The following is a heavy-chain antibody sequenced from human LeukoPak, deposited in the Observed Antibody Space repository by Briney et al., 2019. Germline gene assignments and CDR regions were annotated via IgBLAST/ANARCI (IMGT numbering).Heavy chain of an antibody. CDR2: ISYDGSNK. Sequence: GGSLRLSCAASGFAFSSYGMHWVRQAPGKGLEWVAVISYDGSNKYYADSVKGRFTISRDNSKNTVYLQMNSLRAEDMAVYCCAKDFYYGSGSHELDHWGQGTLVTVSS. CDR3: AKDFYYGSGSHELDH. D-gene: IGHD3-10*01. CDR1: GFAFSSYG. J-gene: IGHJ4*02. V-gene: IGHV3-30*18.